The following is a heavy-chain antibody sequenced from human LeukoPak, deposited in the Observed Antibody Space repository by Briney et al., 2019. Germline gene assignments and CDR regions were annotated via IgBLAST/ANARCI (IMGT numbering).Heavy chain of an antibody. V-gene: IGHV1-18*01. D-gene: IGHD2-2*02. J-gene: IGHJ4*02. CDR2: ITGYNGNT. CDR1: RYTFTNYG. Sequence: ASLKVSCKTSRYTFTNYGLCRVRQAPGQGHEWGGWITGYNGNTNYAQKVQGRVTKTTDTSTSTAYMELRSLTSDETAVYYCARDRCSSSSCYIEYWGQGTLVTVSS. CDR3: ARDRCSSSSCYIEY.